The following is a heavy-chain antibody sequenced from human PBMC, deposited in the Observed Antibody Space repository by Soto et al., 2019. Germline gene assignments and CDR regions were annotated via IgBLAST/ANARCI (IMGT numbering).Heavy chain of an antibody. CDR2: IIPIFGTA. V-gene: IGHV1-69*01. CDR1: GGTFSSYA. J-gene: IGHJ4*02. D-gene: IGHD1-26*01. Sequence: QVQLVQSGAEVKKPGSSVKVSCKASGGTFSSYAISWVRQAPGQGLEWMGGIIPIFGTANYAQKFQGRVTITADESRSTAYMELSSLRSEDTAVYYCARDSPSLGIVGAVDYWGQGTLVTVSS. CDR3: ARDSPSLGIVGAVDY.